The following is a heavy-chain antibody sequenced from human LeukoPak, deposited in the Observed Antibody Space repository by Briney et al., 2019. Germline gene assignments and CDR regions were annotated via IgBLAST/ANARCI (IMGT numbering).Heavy chain of an antibody. Sequence: PSETLSLTCSVTGGSIGTYYWNWIRQPAGKGLEWIGRIYNSGSTNYNASLKSRVTMSVDRAKNQFSLRLISVTAADTAVYYCARDNPGNGWFFDEWGQGTLVTVSS. CDR1: GGSIGTYY. CDR2: IYNSGST. CDR3: ARDNPGNGWFFDE. D-gene: IGHD3-10*01. J-gene: IGHJ4*02. V-gene: IGHV4-4*07.